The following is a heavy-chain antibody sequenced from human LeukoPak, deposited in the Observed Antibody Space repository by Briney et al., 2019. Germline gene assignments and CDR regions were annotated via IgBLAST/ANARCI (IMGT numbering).Heavy chain of an antibody. Sequence: PGGSLRLSCAASGFTFSDYYMSWIRQAPGKGLEWVSYIRSSGSTIYYADSVKGRFTISRDNAKNSLYLQMNSLRAEDTAVYYCARDAYDILTGGAFDIWGQGTMVTVSS. CDR3: ARDAYDILTGGAFDI. CDR1: GFTFSDYY. V-gene: IGHV3-11*01. J-gene: IGHJ3*02. CDR2: IRSSGSTI. D-gene: IGHD3-9*01.